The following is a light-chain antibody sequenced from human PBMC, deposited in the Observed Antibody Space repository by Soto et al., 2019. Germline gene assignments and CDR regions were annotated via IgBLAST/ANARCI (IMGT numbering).Light chain of an antibody. J-gene: IGKJ1*01. V-gene: IGKV3-11*01. CDR1: QSVSSY. CDR3: QQRSNWPTT. Sequence: EIVLTQSPATLSLSPGERATLSCRASQSVSSYLAWYQQKPGQAPRILIYDASNRATGIPARFSGSGSGTDFTLTISSLEPEDFAVYYCQQRSNWPTTFGQGTKVEI. CDR2: DAS.